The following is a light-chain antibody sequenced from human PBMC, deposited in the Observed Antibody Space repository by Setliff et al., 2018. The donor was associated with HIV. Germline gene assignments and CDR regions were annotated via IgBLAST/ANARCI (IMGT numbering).Light chain of an antibody. V-gene: IGLV2-8*01. CDR2: EAT. J-gene: IGLJ1*01. Sequence: QSALTQPASVSGSPGQSITISCTGTNSDIGGYNYVSWYQQHPGKGPKLIIYEATKRPSGVPDRFSGSKSGNTASLTVSGLQVDDEADYYCTPYAGNSIYLFGTGTKVTVL. CDR3: TPYAGNSIYL. CDR1: NSDIGGYNY.